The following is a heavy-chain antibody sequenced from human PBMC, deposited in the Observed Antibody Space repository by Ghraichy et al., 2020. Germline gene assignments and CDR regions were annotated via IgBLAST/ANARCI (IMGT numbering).Heavy chain of an antibody. Sequence: TLSLTRSVSGGSISGYYWSWVRQPAGKGLEWIGRMYSGGSTRYNSSLKSRVTMSVDMSKNQFALKVTSVTTADAAVYYCARDRPPEFWSGYVVEDYNGMDVWGQGPTVTVSS. CDR1: GGSISGYY. CDR2: MYSGGST. D-gene: IGHD3-3*01. CDR3: ARDRPPEFWSGYVVEDYNGMDV. V-gene: IGHV4-4*07. J-gene: IGHJ6*02.